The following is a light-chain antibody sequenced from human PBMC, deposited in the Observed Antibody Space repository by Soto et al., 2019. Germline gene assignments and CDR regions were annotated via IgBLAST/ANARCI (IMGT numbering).Light chain of an antibody. Sequence: EIVMTQSPAPLSVSPGERATLSSRASQSVSSNLAWYPQKPGQAPRLLIYGASTRATGIPARFSGSGSGTEFTLTISRLQSEDFAVYYCQQYNNWPFTFGGGTKVEIK. CDR3: QQYNNWPFT. CDR1: QSVSSN. V-gene: IGKV3-15*01. CDR2: GAS. J-gene: IGKJ4*01.